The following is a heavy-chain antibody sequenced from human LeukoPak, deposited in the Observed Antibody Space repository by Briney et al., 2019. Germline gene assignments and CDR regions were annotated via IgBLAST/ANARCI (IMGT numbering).Heavy chain of an antibody. CDR2: MNPNSGNT. V-gene: IGHV1-8*01. D-gene: IGHD6-13*01. CDR3: ARGIGAAAHFYYYYYYMDV. Sequence: GASVKVSCKASGYTFTSYDINWVRQATGQGLEWMGWMNPNSGNTGYAQKFQGRVTMTRNTSISTAYMELSSLRSEATAVYYCARGIGAAAHFYYYYYYMDVWGKGTTVTVSS. J-gene: IGHJ6*03. CDR1: GYTFTSYD.